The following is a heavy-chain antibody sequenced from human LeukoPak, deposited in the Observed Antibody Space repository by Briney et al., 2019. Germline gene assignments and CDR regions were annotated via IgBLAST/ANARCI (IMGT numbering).Heavy chain of an antibody. CDR2: ISGSGGST. V-gene: IGHV3-23*01. J-gene: IGHJ5*02. Sequence: GGSLRLSCTASGFTFGDYAMSWVRQAPGKGLEWVSAISGSGGSTYYADSVKGRFTISRDNSKNTLYLQMNSLRAEDTAVYYCAKQDPAITGTTDWFDPWGQGTLVTVSS. CDR1: GFTFGDYA. D-gene: IGHD1-7*01. CDR3: AKQDPAITGTTDWFDP.